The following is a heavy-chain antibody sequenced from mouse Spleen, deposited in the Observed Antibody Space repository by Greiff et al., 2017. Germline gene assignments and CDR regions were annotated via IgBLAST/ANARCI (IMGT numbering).Heavy chain of an antibody. V-gene: IGHV1-52*01. Sequence: QVQLQQPGAELVRPGSSVKLSCKASGYTFTSYWMHWVKQRPIQGLEWIGNIDPSDSETHYNQKFKDKATLTVDKSSSTAYMQLSSLTSEDSAVYYCARGELTGTGYFDYWGQGTTLTVSS. D-gene: IGHD4-1*01. CDR2: IDPSDSET. CDR1: GYTFTSYW. J-gene: IGHJ2*01. CDR3: ARGELTGTGYFDY.